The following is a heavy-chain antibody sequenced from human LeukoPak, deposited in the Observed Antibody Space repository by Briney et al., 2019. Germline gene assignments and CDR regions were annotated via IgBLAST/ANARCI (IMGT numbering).Heavy chain of an antibody. D-gene: IGHD6-6*01. CDR2: ISRSSSTI. CDR1: GFTVSSNS. V-gene: IGHV3-48*01. Sequence: GGSLRLSCTVSGFTVSSNSMSWVRQAPGKGLEWVSYISRSSSTIYYADSVKGRFTTSRDNAKNSLYLQMNSLRAEDTAVYYCAKYGSSSLRAFWGQGTLVTVSS. J-gene: IGHJ4*02. CDR3: AKYGSSSLRAF.